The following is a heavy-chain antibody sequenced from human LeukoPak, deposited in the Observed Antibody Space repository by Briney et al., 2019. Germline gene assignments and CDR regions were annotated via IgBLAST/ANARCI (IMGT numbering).Heavy chain of an antibody. Sequence: GGSLRLSCAASGFTFSSYWMSWVRQAPGKGLEWVANIKQDGSEKYYVDSVKGRFTISRDNAKNSLYLQMNSLRAEDTAVYYCARDRRYCSGGSCYYYYYMDVWGKGTTVTVSS. CDR3: ARDRRYCSGGSCYYYYYMDV. J-gene: IGHJ6*03. D-gene: IGHD2-15*01. CDR1: GFTFSSYW. CDR2: IKQDGSEK. V-gene: IGHV3-7*01.